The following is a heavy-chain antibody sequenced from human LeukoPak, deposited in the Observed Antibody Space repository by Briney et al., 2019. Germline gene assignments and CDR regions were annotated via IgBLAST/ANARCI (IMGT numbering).Heavy chain of an antibody. D-gene: IGHD6-13*01. J-gene: IGHJ4*02. Sequence: SVKVSCKASGGTFSSYAISWVRQAPGQGLEWMGGIIPIFGTANYAQKFQGRVTITADESTSTAYMGLSSLRSEDTAVYYCARDLDSIEAGTHFDYWGQGTLSPSPQ. CDR1: GGTFSSYA. CDR2: IIPIFGTA. V-gene: IGHV1-69*13. CDR3: ARDLDSIEAGTHFDY.